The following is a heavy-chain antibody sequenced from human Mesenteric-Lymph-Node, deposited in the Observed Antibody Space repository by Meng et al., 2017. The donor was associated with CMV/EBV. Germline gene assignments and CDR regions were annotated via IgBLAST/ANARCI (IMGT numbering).Heavy chain of an antibody. CDR2: IYYTGRS. J-gene: IGHJ4*02. D-gene: IGHD7-27*01. CDR3: AREGLSGDYNYFDF. V-gene: IGHV4-59*01. Sequence: CTVSGGSISSYHWSWIRQSPGKGLEWIGYIYYTGRSNYNPSLESRVTISVDTSKNQFSLNLSSVTAADTAVYYCAREGLSGDYNYFDFWGQGTLVTVS. CDR1: GGSISSYH.